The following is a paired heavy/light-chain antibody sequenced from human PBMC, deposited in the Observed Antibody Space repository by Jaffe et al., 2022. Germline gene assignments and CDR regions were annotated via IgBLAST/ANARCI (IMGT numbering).Heavy chain of an antibody. CDR1: GFTFSDYA. Sequence: EVQLLESGGGLVQPGGSLRLSCAASGFTFSDYAMNWVRQGPGKGLEWVAHIAGIGGSVYFADSVKGRFTMSRDNSKRMLYLQMNSLRAEDTAVYFCAKDHISYNGIYDAFDMWGQGTMVTVSS. CDR3: AKDHISYNGIYDAFDM. CDR2: IAGIGGSV. D-gene: IGHD1-20*01. J-gene: IGHJ3*02. V-gene: IGHV3-23*01.
Light chain of an antibody. CDR1: QSVSSSY. V-gene: IGKV3-20*01. CDR3: QQYGGSLPYT. Sequence: EIVLTQSPGTLSLSPGERAALSCRASQSVSSSYLAWYQQKPGQAPRLLIYGASSRAAGVPDRFSGSGSGTDFTLTISRLESEDFAVYYCQQYGGSLPYTFGQGTKLEIK. J-gene: IGKJ2*01. CDR2: GAS.